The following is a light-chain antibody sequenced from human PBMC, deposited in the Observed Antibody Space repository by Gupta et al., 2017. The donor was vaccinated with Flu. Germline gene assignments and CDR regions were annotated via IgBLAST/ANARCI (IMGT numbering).Light chain of an antibody. CDR2: WAS. J-gene: IGKJ1*01. V-gene: IGKV4-1*01. CDR1: QSVLYSSNNKNY. CDR3: QQYYSTPPVT. Sequence: DIVMTQSPDSLAVSLGERATIHCKSSQSVLYSSNNKNYLAWYQQKPGQPPKLLIYWASTRESGVPDRFSGSGSGKDFTLTISSLQAEDVAVYYCQQYYSTPPVTFGQGTKVEIK.